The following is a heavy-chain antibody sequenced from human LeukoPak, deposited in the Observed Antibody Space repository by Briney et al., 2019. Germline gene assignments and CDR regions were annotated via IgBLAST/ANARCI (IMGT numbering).Heavy chain of an antibody. CDR2: INPNSGGT. CDR1: GYTFTSYA. CDR3: ARGATPNDAFDI. J-gene: IGHJ3*02. D-gene: IGHD1-26*01. Sequence: EASVNVSCKASGYTFTSYAMNWVRQAPGQGLEWMGWINPNSGGTNYAQKFQGWVTMTRDTSISTAYMELSRLRSDDTAVYYCARGATPNDAFDIWGQGTMVTVSS. V-gene: IGHV1-2*04.